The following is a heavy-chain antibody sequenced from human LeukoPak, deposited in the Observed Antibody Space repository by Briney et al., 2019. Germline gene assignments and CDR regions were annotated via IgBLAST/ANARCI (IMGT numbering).Heavy chain of an antibody. J-gene: IGHJ6*03. V-gene: IGHV4-38-2*02. D-gene: IGHD2-2*01. CDR2: IYHSGST. CDR1: GYSMRSGYY. Sequence: PSETLSLTCTVSGYSMRSGYYWGWIRLAPGKGLEWIGSIYHSGSTYYNLSLRRRVIMSVDTSKNQFSLKVNSVTAADTAIYYCARSHIVVVPAGRGSRYFYMDVWGGGTTVAVSS. CDR3: ARSHIVVVPAGRGSRYFYMDV.